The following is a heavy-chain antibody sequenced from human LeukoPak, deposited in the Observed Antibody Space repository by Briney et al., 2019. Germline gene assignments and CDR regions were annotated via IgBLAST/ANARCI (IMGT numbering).Heavy chain of an antibody. V-gene: IGHV1-69*04. Sequence: SVKVSCKASRGTFSSYAISWVRQAPGQGLEWMGRIIPILGIANYAQKFQGRVTITADKSTSTAYMELSSLRSEDTAVYYCASLLNTGYSSGWHFDYWGQGTLVTVSS. D-gene: IGHD6-19*01. CDR1: RGTFSSYA. J-gene: IGHJ4*02. CDR2: IIPILGIA. CDR3: ASLLNTGYSSGWHFDY.